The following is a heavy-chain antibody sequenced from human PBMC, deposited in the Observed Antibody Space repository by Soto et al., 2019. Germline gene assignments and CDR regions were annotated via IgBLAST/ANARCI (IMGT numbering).Heavy chain of an antibody. CDR2: ILYDGSNK. V-gene: IGHV3-30*03. CDR3: ARSPYSVSYLAYFDY. D-gene: IGHD1-26*01. CDR1: GFTFSSYG. Sequence: QVQLVESGGGVVQPGRSLRLSCAASGFTFSSYGMHWVRQAPGKGRGWVAVILYDGSNKYYADSVKGRFTISRDNSKNTLYLQMNSLRAEDTAVYYCARSPYSVSYLAYFDYWGQGTLVTVSS. J-gene: IGHJ4*02.